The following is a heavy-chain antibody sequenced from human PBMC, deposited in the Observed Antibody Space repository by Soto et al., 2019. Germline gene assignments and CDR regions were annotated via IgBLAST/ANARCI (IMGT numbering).Heavy chain of an antibody. D-gene: IGHD2-8*01. V-gene: IGHV4-34*01. Sequence: SETQSLTCFVYDGSLTEYHWSWVGQTPCKGLEWIGEVNHSGSTNYNPSLKSRVTISVDTSKNQFSLKLSSVTAADTAVYYCARLRCTNGVCSRPNAFDIWGQGTMVTVSS. CDR3: ARLRCTNGVCSRPNAFDI. CDR1: DGSLTEYH. CDR2: VNHSGST. J-gene: IGHJ3*02.